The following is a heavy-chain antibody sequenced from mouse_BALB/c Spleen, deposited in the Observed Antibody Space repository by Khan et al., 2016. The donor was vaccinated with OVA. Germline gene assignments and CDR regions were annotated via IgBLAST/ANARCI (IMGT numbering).Heavy chain of an antibody. Sequence: QVQLKQSGAELAKPGASVKMSCKASGYTFTTYWMHWVKQRPGQGLEWIGYINPTSGYTDYNEKFKDRATLSADKSSSTAYMQLSSLTSEDSAVYCYKSDRIDYWGQGTTLTVSS. CDR1: GYTFTTYW. V-gene: IGHV1-7*01. CDR3: KSDRIDY. CDR2: INPTSGYT. J-gene: IGHJ2*01.